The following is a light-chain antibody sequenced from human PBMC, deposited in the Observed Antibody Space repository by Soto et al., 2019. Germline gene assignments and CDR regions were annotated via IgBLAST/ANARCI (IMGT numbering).Light chain of an antibody. V-gene: IGKV3-11*01. J-gene: IGKJ4*01. CDR3: QQRSNWLLT. CDR2: DAS. CDR1: QSVSSY. Sequence: EIVLTQSPATLSLSPGERDTISCRASQSVSSYLAWYQQKPGQAPRLLIYDASNRATGIPARFSGSGSGTDFTLTISSLEPEDFAVYYCQQRSNWLLTFGGGTKVDIK.